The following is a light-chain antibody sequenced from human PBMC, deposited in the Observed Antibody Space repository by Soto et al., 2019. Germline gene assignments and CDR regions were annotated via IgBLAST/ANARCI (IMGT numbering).Light chain of an antibody. CDR1: QGISSW. CDR3: QQYNSYSPWT. J-gene: IGKJ1*01. V-gene: IGKV1-5*03. Sequence: DIQMTQTPSSVSASVGDRVTITCRATQGISSWLAWYQQKPGKAPKLLIYKASSLESGVPSRFSGSGSGTEFTLTISSLQPDDFATYYCQQYNSYSPWTFGQGTKVDIK. CDR2: KAS.